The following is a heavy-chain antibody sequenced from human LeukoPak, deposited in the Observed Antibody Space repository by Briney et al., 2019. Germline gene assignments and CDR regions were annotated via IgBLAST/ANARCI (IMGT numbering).Heavy chain of an antibody. CDR2: ISGSSTYI. CDR3: ARDRLEQQLVRGLGGYYFDY. D-gene: IGHD6-13*01. V-gene: IGHV3-21*01. J-gene: IGHJ4*02. CDR1: GFTFNTYS. Sequence: GGSLRLSCAASGFTFNTYSLIWVRQAPGKGLEWVSSISGSSTYIFYAESVKGRFTISRDNAKNSLYLQMNSLRAEDTAVYYCARDRLEQQLVRGLGGYYFDYWGQGTLVTVSS.